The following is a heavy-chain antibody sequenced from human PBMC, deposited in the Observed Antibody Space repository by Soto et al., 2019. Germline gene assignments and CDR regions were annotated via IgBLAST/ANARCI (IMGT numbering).Heavy chain of an antibody. J-gene: IGHJ5*02. D-gene: IGHD3-10*01. CDR2: MNPGSGDT. Sequence: GASVKVSCKASGYSFTNNDVSWVRQATGQGLEWMGWMNPGSGDTGYAQKFQGRVTMTRDISIATAYMELSSLRSDDTAIYYCARDSGRGWFDPWGQGTLVTVSS. CDR1: GYSFTNND. CDR3: ARDSGRGWFDP. V-gene: IGHV1-8*01.